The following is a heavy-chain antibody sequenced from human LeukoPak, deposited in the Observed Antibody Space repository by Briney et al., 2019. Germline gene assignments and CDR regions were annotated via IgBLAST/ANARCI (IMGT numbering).Heavy chain of an antibody. CDR1: GNYW. CDR2: INSDGSWT. J-gene: IGHJ4*02. Sequence: GGSLRLSCAASGNYWMHWVRQAPGKGLVWVSHINSDGSWTSYADSVKGRFTTSKDNAKNTVYLQMNNLRAEDTAVYYCVSFHETYWGRGTLVTVSS. CDR3: VSFHETY. V-gene: IGHV3-74*01. D-gene: IGHD2-15*01.